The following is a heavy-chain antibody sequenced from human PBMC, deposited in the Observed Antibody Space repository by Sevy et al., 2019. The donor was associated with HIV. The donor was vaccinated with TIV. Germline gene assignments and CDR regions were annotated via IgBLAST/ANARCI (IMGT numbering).Heavy chain of an antibody. CDR2: ISGSGGRT. CDR1: GFTFTSYA. CDR3: AKPTSYVYGSSSDPLPSSRNDY. V-gene: IGHV3-23*01. J-gene: IGHJ4*02. Sequence: GGSLRLSCAASGFTFTSYAMSWVRQAPGKALEWVSAISGSGGRTYYADSVKGRFTISRDNSKNTLNLQMISLRAEDTGIYYCAKPTSYVYGSSSDPLPSSRNDYWGQGTLVTVSS. D-gene: IGHD3-10*01.